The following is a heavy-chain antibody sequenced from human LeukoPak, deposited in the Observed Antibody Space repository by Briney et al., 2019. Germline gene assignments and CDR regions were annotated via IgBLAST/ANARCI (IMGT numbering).Heavy chain of an antibody. J-gene: IGHJ4*02. CDR2: VNPNSGNT. CDR1: GYTFTSYD. V-gene: IGHV1-8*03. Sequence: ASVKVSCKASGYTFTSYDINWVRQATGQGLESMGWVNPNSGNTGYAQKFQGRVTITRNTSISTAYMELSSLRSEDTAVYYCARGGRSGTVVLGYWGQGTLVTVSS. D-gene: IGHD4-23*01. CDR3: ARGGRSGTVVLGY.